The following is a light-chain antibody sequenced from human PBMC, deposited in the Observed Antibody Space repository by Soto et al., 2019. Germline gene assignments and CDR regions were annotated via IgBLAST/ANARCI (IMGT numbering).Light chain of an antibody. CDR1: SGHSIYA. CDR2: LNSDGSH. Sequence: QTVVTQSPSASASLGASVKLTCTLSSGHSIYAISWHQQQPEKGPRYLMKLNSDGSHSKGDGIPDRFSGSSSGAERYLTISSLQSEDEADYYCQTWGTGIHYVFGTGTTLTVL. CDR3: QTWGTGIHYV. V-gene: IGLV4-69*01. J-gene: IGLJ1*01.